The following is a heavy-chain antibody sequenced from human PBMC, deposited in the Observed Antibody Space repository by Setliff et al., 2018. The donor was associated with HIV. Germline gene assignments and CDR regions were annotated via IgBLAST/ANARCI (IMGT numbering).Heavy chain of an antibody. D-gene: IGHD3-10*01. CDR3: ASLRARISLVRIDY. Sequence: ASETLSLTCAVSGDSISNNNWWSWVRQPPRKGLEWIGEINHSGSTNYNSSLKSRVTISVVTSKSQFSLKLSSVTAADTALYYCASLRARISLVRIDYWGQGALVTVSS. CDR1: GDSISNNNW. CDR2: INHSGST. V-gene: IGHV4-4*02. J-gene: IGHJ4*02.